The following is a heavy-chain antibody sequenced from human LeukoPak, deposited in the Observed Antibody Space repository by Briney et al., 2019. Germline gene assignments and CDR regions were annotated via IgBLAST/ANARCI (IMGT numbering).Heavy chain of an antibody. V-gene: IGHV4-34*01. J-gene: IGHJ4*02. CDR2: INHSGST. CDR1: GGSFSGYY. Sequence: SETLSLTCAVYGGSFSGYYWSWIRQPPGKGLEWIGVINHSGSTNYNPSLKSRVTISVDTSKNQFSLKLSSVTAADTAVYYCARGLHRGYYFDYWGQGTLVTVSS. D-gene: IGHD3-10*01. CDR3: ARGLHRGYYFDY.